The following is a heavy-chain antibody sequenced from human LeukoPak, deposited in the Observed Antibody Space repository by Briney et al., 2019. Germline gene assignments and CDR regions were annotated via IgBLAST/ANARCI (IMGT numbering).Heavy chain of an antibody. CDR1: GYSISSGYY. CDR3: AKSNGYGLVDI. Sequence: TSETLSLTCTVSGYSISSGYYWGWIRQPPGKGLEWIGEINHSGSTNYNPSLKSRVTISLDTSRNQFSLKLNSVTAADTAVYYCAKSNGYGLVDIWGQGTMVTVSS. CDR2: INHSGST. V-gene: IGHV4-38-2*02. D-gene: IGHD3-10*01. J-gene: IGHJ3*02.